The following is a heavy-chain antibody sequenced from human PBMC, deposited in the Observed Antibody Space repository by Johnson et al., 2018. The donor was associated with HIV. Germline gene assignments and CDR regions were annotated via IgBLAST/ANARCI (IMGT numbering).Heavy chain of an antibody. J-gene: IGHJ3*02. Sequence: VQLVESGGGLVQPGRSLRLSCAASGFTFDDYAMHWVRQAPGKGLEWVSGIGTAGDTYYPGSVKGRFTISRENAKNSLYLQMNSLRAGDTAVYYCARGPRRDAFDIWGQGTMVTVSS. CDR1: GFTFDDYA. CDR3: ARGPRRDAFDI. V-gene: IGHV3-13*01. CDR2: IGTAGDT.